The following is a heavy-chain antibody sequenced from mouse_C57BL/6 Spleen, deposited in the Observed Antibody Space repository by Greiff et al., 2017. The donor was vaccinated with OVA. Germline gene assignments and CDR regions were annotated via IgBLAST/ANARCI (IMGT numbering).Heavy chain of an antibody. J-gene: IGHJ4*01. CDR2: ISSGGDYI. D-gene: IGHD4-1*01. Sequence: EVKLMESGEGLVKPGGSLKLSCAASGFTFSSYAMSWVRQTPEKRLEWVAYISSGGDYIYYADTVKGRFTISRDNARNTLYLQMSSLKSEDTAMYYCTRVLGYYAMDYWGQGTSVTVSS. V-gene: IGHV5-9-1*02. CDR1: GFTFSSYA. CDR3: TRVLGYYAMDY.